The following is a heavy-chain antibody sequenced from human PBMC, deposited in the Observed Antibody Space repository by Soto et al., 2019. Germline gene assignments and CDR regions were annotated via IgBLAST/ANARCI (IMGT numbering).Heavy chain of an antibody. D-gene: IGHD3-16*01. CDR1: GGTFSTFG. CDR3: ARTAPMDAGDKYDYDF. Sequence: QVQLVQSGAEVKKTGSSVKVSCKTSGGTFSTFGISWVRQAPGQGLEWMGGIIPSFGTAEYSQKFEDRITITADESTNTVYMDLRSLTSEDTAIYYCARTAPMDAGDKYDYDFWGQGALVTVSS. J-gene: IGHJ4*02. CDR2: IIPSFGTA. V-gene: IGHV1-69*01.